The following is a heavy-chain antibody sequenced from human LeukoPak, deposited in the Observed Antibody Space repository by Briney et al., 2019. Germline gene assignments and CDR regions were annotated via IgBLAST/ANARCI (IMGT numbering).Heavy chain of an antibody. CDR3: ARAFSSGYWFDP. D-gene: IGHD3-22*01. V-gene: IGHV4-39*01. CDR1: GGAITSSRYY. CDR2: IFHSGTA. Sequence: SETLSLTCTVSGGAITSSRYYWVWIRQPPGKGLEWIGSIFHSGTAYYSPSLKSRVTISVDTSKSQFSLRLTSVTAADTAVYYCARAFSSGYWFDPWGQGTLVIVSS. J-gene: IGHJ5*02.